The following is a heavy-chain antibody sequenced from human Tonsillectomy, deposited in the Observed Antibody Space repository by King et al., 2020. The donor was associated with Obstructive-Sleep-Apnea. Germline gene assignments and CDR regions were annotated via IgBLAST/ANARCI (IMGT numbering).Heavy chain of an antibody. CDR1: GITVSSSY. V-gene: IGHV3-66*01. CDR3: AREITPDFGRYYYGLHV. Sequence: DVQLVESGGRLVQPGGSLRLSCAASGITVSSSYMSWVRQAPGKGLEWVANIYSGGSTYYADSVKGRFTVSRDNSKNMLYFQMNSLRAEDTAWYYCAREITPDFGRYYYGLHVWGQGTTVTVSS. J-gene: IGHJ6*02. CDR2: IYSGGST. D-gene: IGHD3-10*01.